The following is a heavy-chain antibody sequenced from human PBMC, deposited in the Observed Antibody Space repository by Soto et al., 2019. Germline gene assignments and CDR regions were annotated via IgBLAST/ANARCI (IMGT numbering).Heavy chain of an antibody. CDR1: GGSISSGGYY. D-gene: IGHD2-8*02. CDR2: IYYSGST. J-gene: IGHJ4*02. CDR3: ARCQGTWYYFDY. Sequence: KPSETLSLTCTVSGGSISSGGYYWSWIRQHPGKGLEWIGYIYYSGSTYYNPSLKSRVTISVDTSKNQFSLKLSSVTAADTAVYYCARCQGTWYYFDYWGQGTLVTVSS. V-gene: IGHV4-31*03.